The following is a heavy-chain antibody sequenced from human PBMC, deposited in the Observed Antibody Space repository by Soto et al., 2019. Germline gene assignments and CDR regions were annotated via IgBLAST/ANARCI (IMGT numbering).Heavy chain of an antibody. CDR2: IRFDGSKK. V-gene: IGHV3-30*02. J-gene: IGHJ6*02. D-gene: IGHD3-3*01. CDR3: VKEDDPDYDFWTGYHYHFGMDV. Sequence: GGSLRLSCAASGFTFSSYGMHWVRQVPGKGLEWLTFIRFDGSKKYSADFVKGRFTVSRDNSKDTLYLQMSSLSSEDTAVYYCVKEDDPDYDFWTGYHYHFGMDVWGQGTLVTVSS. CDR1: GFTFSSYG.